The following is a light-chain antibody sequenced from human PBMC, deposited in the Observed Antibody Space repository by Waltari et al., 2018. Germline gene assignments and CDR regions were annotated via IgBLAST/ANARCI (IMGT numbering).Light chain of an antibody. CDR1: QAIRND. V-gene: IGKV1-17*01. Sequence: DIQMTQSPSSLSASVGDRVTITCRTRQAIRNDLGWFQQKPGKSPKRMIHGASRLQSGVPSRFSGSGYGTEFTLTINSLQPEDFATYYCLQHNTYPLTFGGGTKVEIK. CDR3: LQHNTYPLT. CDR2: GAS. J-gene: IGKJ4*01.